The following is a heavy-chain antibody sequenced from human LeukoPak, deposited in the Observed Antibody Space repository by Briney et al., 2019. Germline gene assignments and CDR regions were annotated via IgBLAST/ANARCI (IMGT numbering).Heavy chain of an antibody. D-gene: IGHD6-19*01. CDR1: VYSVSSNSAA. CDR3: ARDHGIAVADLDY. V-gene: IGHV6-1*01. Sequence: SQTLSLTCAISVYSVSSNSAAWNWLRQSPSRALEWLGRTYYRSKRYNHYPISVKSRITINPDTSNNQFALQLNSVTPEDTAVYYCARDHGIAVADLDYWGQGTLVTVSS. J-gene: IGHJ4*02. CDR2: TYYRSKRYN.